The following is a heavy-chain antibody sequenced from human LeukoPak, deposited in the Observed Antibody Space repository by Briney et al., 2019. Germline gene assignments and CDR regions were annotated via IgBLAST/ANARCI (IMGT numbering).Heavy chain of an antibody. J-gene: IGHJ6*02. V-gene: IGHV3-21*01. Sequence: GGSLRLSCETSGFTFEKYFMNWVRQAPGKGLEWVSSISGTSTYIDYTDSVKGRFTVSRDNAKSSLYLQMNSLRAEDTAVYYCARGPPHCSGGSCYSRNYYYYGMDVWGQGTTVTVSS. CDR2: ISGTSTYI. CDR3: ARGPPHCSGGSCYSRNYYYYGMDV. CDR1: GFTFEKYF. D-gene: IGHD2-15*01.